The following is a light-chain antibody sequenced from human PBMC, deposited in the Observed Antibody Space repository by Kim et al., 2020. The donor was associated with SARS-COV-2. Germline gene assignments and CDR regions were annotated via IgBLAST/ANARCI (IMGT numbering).Light chain of an antibody. Sequence: EIVMTQSPATLSVSPVERATLSCRASQSVSGNLAWYQQKHGQAPRLLIYGASTRATDIPARFSGSGSGTEFTLTISSLQSEDFAVYYCQQYNNWPLTFGQGTKVDIK. CDR2: GAS. V-gene: IGKV3-15*01. J-gene: IGKJ1*01. CDR3: QQYNNWPLT. CDR1: QSVSGN.